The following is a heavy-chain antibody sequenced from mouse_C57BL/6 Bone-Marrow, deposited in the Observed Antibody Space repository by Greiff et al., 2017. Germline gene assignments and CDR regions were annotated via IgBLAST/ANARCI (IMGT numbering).Heavy chain of an antibody. D-gene: IGHD2-1*01. J-gene: IGHJ1*03. CDR3: ARGDYGNYYWDFDV. V-gene: IGHV1-64*01. CDR2: IHPNSGST. Sequence: VQLQQPGAELVKPGASVKLSCKASGYTFTSYWMHWVKQRPGQGLEWIGMIHPNSGSTNYNEKFKGKATLTVDKSSSTAYMQLSRLTSEDSAVYYCARGDYGNYYWDFDVWGTGTTVTVSS. CDR1: GYTFTSYW.